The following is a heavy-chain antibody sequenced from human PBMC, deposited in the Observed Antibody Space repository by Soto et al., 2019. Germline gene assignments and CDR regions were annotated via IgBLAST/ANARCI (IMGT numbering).Heavy chain of an antibody. J-gene: IGHJ6*02. CDR2: IYYSGST. Sequence: SETLSLTCTVSGGSINSNFWTWMRQPPGKGLEWIGYIYYSGSTNYNPSLKSRVTISVDTSKNQFSLKLSSVTAADTAVYYCARRYGTSMDFWGQGTTVTVSS. CDR3: ARRYGTSMDF. CDR1: GGSINSNF. V-gene: IGHV4-59*01. D-gene: IGHD5-18*01.